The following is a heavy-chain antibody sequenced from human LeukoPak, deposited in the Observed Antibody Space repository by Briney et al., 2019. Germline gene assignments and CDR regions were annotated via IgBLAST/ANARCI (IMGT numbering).Heavy chain of an antibody. Sequence: SETLSLTCAVYGGSFSGYYWSWIRQPPGKGLEWIGEINHSGSTNYNPSLKSRVTISVDTSKNQFSLKLSSVTAADTAVYYCARRFTIFGVVPALFDYWGQGNLVTVSS. V-gene: IGHV4-34*01. D-gene: IGHD3-3*01. CDR3: ARRFTIFGVVPALFDY. J-gene: IGHJ4*02. CDR1: GGSFSGYY. CDR2: INHSGST.